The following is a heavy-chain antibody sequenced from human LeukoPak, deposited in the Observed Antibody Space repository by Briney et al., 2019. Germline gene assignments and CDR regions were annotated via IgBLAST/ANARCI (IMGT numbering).Heavy chain of an antibody. J-gene: IGHJ5*01. CDR1: GGSVSSGGYY. CDR3: ARGRHGSSWYDS. D-gene: IGHD6-13*01. Sequence: SETLSLTCTVSGGSVSSGGYYWTWLRQQSGKGLEWIGYIYYSGTTYNNPSLKSRITMSVDTSKNEFSLKLTSVTAADTAVYYCARGRHGSSWYDSWGQGTLVTVSS. V-gene: IGHV4-31*03. CDR2: IYYSGTT.